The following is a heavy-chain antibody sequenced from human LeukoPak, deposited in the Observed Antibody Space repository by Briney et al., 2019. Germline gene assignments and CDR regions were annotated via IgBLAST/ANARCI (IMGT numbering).Heavy chain of an antibody. CDR2: ISSSSGYI. D-gene: IGHD3-3*01. Sequence: GGSLRLSCAASGFTFSSYSMNWVRQAPGKGLEWVSSISSSSGYIYYADSVKGRFTISRDNAKNSLYLQMNSLRAEDTAVYYCARGDDFWSGYYHGYNWFDPWGQGTLVTVSS. V-gene: IGHV3-21*01. J-gene: IGHJ5*02. CDR3: ARGDDFWSGYYHGYNWFDP. CDR1: GFTFSSYS.